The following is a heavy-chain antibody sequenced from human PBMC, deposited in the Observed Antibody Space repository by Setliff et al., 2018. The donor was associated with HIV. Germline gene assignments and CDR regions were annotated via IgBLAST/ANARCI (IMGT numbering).Heavy chain of an antibody. CDR1: GGTLSNYV. V-gene: IGHV1-69*13. J-gene: IGHJ3*02. CDR2: IIPMYNIP. D-gene: IGHD6-13*01. Sequence: SVKVSCKTSGGTLSNYVITWVRQAPGQGLEWMGMIIPMYNIPAYAQKFQGRVTFTADESTSTAYMELSSLSSEDTAVYYCARDQTGVAAAAFGGGSAWFDEGFDIWGQGTMVTVPS. CDR3: ARDQTGVAAAAFGGGSAWFDEGFDI.